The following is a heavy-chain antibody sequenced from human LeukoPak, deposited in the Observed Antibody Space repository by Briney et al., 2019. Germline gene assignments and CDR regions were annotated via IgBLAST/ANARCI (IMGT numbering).Heavy chain of an antibody. J-gene: IGHJ3*02. Sequence: GSLRLSCAASGFTFSSFSMNWVRQAPGKGLEWVSYISSGSSTIYYADSLKGRFNISRDNAKNSLYLQVNSLRDEDTAVYYCARAGGLLWFGEVLESSDAFHIWGQGTMVTVSS. CDR3: ARAGGLLWFGEVLESSDAFHI. CDR1: GFTFSSFS. D-gene: IGHD3-10*01. CDR2: ISSGSSTI. V-gene: IGHV3-48*02.